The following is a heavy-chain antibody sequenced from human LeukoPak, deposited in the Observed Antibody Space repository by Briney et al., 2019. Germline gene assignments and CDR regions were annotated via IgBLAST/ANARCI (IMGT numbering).Heavy chain of an antibody. CDR3: ARDFREGSSWYESYYYYMDV. V-gene: IGHV1-2*02. Sequence: ASVKVSCKASGYTFTGYYMHWVRQAPGQGFEWMGWINPNSGGTNYAQKFQGRVTMTRDTSISTAYMELSRLRSDDTAVYYCARDFREGSSWYESYYYYMDVWGKGTTVTISS. CDR1: GYTFTGYY. CDR2: INPNSGGT. D-gene: IGHD6-13*01. J-gene: IGHJ6*03.